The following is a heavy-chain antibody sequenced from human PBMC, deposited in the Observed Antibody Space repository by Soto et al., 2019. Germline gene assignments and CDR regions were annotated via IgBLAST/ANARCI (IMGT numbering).Heavy chain of an antibody. CDR3: AKDAAMVSSTFNYFDF. CDR2: VGGSGGYK. CDR1: GFFFTSYA. D-gene: IGHD6-13*01. V-gene: IGHV3-23*01. Sequence: WGSLRLSCAASGFFFTSYAMSWVRQAPGKGLEWVAGVGGSGGYKSYADSVKGRFTISRDNSKNTVYLQMESLTVEDTAVYFCAKDAAMVSSTFNYFDFWGQGALVTVSS. J-gene: IGHJ4*02.